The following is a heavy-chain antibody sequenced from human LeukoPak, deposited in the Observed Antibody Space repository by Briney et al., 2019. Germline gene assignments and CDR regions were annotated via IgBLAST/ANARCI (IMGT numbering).Heavy chain of an antibody. CDR2: INPSGGST. CDR3: ASEQLLAVAGTRDAFDT. D-gene: IGHD6-19*01. V-gene: IGHV1-46*02. CDR1: GYTFNSYY. Sequence: ASVKVSCKASGYTFNSYYMHWVRQDPGQGLEWMGIINPSGGSTSYAQKFQGRVTMTRDTSTSTVYMELSSLRSEDTAVYYCASEQLLAVAGTRDAFDTWGQGTMVTVSS. J-gene: IGHJ3*02.